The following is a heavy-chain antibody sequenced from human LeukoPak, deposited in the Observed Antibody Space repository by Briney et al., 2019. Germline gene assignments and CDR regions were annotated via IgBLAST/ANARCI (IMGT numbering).Heavy chain of an antibody. CDR2: ISPSGGST. J-gene: IGHJ4*02. CDR3: ARWGSRSDY. CDR1: GYTFTSNY. D-gene: IGHD6-13*01. Sequence: PWASVKVSCKAFGYTFTSNYMHWVRQAPGQGPEWMGVISPSGGSTTYAQKFQGRVTMTRDTSTSTVYMELSSLRSEDTAVYYCARWGSRSDYWGQGTLVTVSS. V-gene: IGHV1-46*01.